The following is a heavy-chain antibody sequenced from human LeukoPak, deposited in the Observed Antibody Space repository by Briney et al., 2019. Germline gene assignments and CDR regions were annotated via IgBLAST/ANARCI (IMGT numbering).Heavy chain of an antibody. J-gene: IGHJ4*02. CDR3: GREDSSMVLSLDS. D-gene: IGHD5-18*01. CDR2: ISGNGAGT. CDR1: AFTFSRDD. V-gene: IGHV3-23*01. Sequence: GGSLRLSCAASAFTFSRDDMAWVRHPPGKRPEWIASISGNGAGTHYRDSVRGRFIISRDNSKNTVYLQMNSLRAEDTAIYYCGREDSSMVLSLDSSGQGTLVTVSS.